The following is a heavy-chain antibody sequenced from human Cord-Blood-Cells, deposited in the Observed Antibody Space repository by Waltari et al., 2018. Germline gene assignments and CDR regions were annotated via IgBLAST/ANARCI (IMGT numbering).Heavy chain of an antibody. J-gene: IGHJ4*02. CDR1: DGSISSYY. V-gene: IGHV4-59*08. CDR2: IYYSGST. CDR3: ARHEGSYDFWSGYDY. Sequence: QVQLQESGPGLVKPSETLSLTCTASDGSISSYYRTWTWQPPGKGLEWIGYIYYSGSTNYNPSLKSRVTISVDTSKNQFSLKLSSVTAADTAVYYCARHEGSYDFWSGYDYWGQGTLVTVSS. D-gene: IGHD3-3*01.